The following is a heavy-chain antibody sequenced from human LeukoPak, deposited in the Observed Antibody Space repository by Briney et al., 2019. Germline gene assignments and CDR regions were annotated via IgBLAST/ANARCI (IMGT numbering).Heavy chain of an antibody. J-gene: IGHJ5*02. CDR3: ARGLAHGGIANWFDP. CDR1: GGSLNDFSHY. CDR2: IFSSGST. Sequence: NPSETLSLTCSVPGGSLNDFSHYWGWIRHPPGKGLEWIGCIFSSGSTYYNPSLQSRVTISLDTSNDHFSLKVRSVTAADTAVYFCARGLAHGGIANWFDPWGQGTLVTVAS. V-gene: IGHV4-39*07. D-gene: IGHD2-21*01.